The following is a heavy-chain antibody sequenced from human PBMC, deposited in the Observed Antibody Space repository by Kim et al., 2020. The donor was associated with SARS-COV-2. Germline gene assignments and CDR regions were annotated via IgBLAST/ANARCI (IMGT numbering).Heavy chain of an antibody. V-gene: IGHV3-43*01. D-gene: IGHD6-13*01. CDR3: AKANTIAAEGLYFDY. J-gene: IGHJ4*02. Sequence: GGSLRLSCAASGFTFDDYTMHWVRQAPGKGLEWVSLISWDGGSTYYADSVKGRFTISRDNSKNSLYLQMNSLRTEDTALYYCAKANTIAAEGLYFDYWGQGTLVTVSS. CDR2: ISWDGGST. CDR1: GFTFDDYT.